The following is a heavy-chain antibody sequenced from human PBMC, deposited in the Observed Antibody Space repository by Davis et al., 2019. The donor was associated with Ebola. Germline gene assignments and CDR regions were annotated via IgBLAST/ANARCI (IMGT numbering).Heavy chain of an antibody. CDR3: AKEVVVPAAIFGDYYYYGMDV. CDR1: GFTFSSYD. Sequence: GGSLRLSCAASGFTFSSYDMHWVRQAPGKGLEWVSLISGDGGDTYYADSVKGRFTISRDNSKNSLYLQMNSLRTEDTALYYCAKEVVVPAAIFGDYYYYGMDVWGQGTTVTVSS. D-gene: IGHD2-2*02. V-gene: IGHV3-43*02. J-gene: IGHJ6*02. CDR2: ISGDGGDT.